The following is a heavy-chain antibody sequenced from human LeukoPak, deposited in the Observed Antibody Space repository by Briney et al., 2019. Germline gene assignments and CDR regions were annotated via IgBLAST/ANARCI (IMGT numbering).Heavy chain of an antibody. J-gene: IGHJ4*02. CDR2: ISGSGGST. Sequence: GGSLRLSCAASGLTFSSYGMHWVRQAPGKGLEWVSAISGSGGSTYYADSVKGRFTISRDNSKNTLYLQMNSLRAEDTAVYYCAKSRITMVRGVTYYFDYWGQGTLVTVSS. V-gene: IGHV3-23*01. CDR1: GLTFSSYG. CDR3: AKSRITMVRGVTYYFDY. D-gene: IGHD3-10*01.